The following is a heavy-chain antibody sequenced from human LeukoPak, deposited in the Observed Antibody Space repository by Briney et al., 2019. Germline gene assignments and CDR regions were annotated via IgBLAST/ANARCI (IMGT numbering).Heavy chain of an antibody. CDR2: IHSGGST. CDR1: GFTVNSNY. D-gene: IGHD6-13*01. J-gene: IGHJ5*02. Sequence: GGSLRLSCAASGFTVNSNYMTWVRHAPGEGLEWVSVIHSGGSTFYADFVKGRFTISRDNSKNTLYLQMNSLRTDDTAVYYCASSSWSRSNWFDPWGQGTLVTVFS. V-gene: IGHV3-66*02. CDR3: ASSSWSRSNWFDP.